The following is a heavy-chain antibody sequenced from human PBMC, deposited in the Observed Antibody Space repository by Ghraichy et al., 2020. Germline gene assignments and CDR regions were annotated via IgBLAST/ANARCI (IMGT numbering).Heavy chain of an antibody. Sequence: ASVKVSCKASGYTFTSYGISWVRQAPGQGLEWMGWISAYNGNTNYAQKLQGRVTMTTDTSTSTAYMELRSLRSDDTAVYYCARVSGVSSGSHWIYFDYWGQGTLVTVSS. CDR1: GYTFTSYG. J-gene: IGHJ4*02. V-gene: IGHV1-18*01. CDR2: ISAYNGNT. D-gene: IGHD1-26*01. CDR3: ARVSGVSSGSHWIYFDY.